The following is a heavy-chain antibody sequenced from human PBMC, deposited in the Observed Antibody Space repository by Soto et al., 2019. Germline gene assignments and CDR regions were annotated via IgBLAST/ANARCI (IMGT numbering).Heavy chain of an antibody. Sequence: QLQLQESGPGLVKPSETLSLTCRVSDGSMNSDSSYWGWIRQPPGKGLEWIGVINHSGSTYHNLSLKDPVTMSVDASRKEFSLKLSSMTAADTGVYSCARLAGYVSVGCYYLRDSWGQGTLVTVS. CDR3: ARLAGYVSVGCYYLRDS. CDR1: DGSMNSDSSY. V-gene: IGHV4-39*01. CDR2: INHSGST. J-gene: IGHJ4*02. D-gene: IGHD1-26*01.